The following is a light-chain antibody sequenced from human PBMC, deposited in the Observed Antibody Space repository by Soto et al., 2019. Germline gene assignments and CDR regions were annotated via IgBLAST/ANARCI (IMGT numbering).Light chain of an antibody. V-gene: IGKV1-9*01. CDR1: QGISSY. J-gene: IGKJ1*01. CDR3: QHYGDSRT. CDR2: AAS. Sequence: IQLTQSPSSLSASVGDRVTITCRASQGISSYLAWYQQKPGKAPKLLIYAASTLQSGVPSRFSGSGSGTDFTLTISSLQPEDFATYYCQHYGDSRTFGQGTKVEVK.